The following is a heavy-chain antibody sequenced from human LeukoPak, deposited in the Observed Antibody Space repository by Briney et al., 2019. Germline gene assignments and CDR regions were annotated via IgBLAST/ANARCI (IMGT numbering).Heavy chain of an antibody. V-gene: IGHV3-23*01. CDR3: AKASPGNDAFHI. CDR2: ISDSGGRT. D-gene: IGHD1-1*01. CDR1: GFTFSNYA. Sequence: GGSLRLSCAASGFTFSNYAMNWVRQAPGKRLEWVSGISDSGGRTYYAESVKGRFTISRDNSKKTLYLQMTSLRAEDTAVYYCAKASPGNDAFHIWGQGTMVTVSS. J-gene: IGHJ3*02.